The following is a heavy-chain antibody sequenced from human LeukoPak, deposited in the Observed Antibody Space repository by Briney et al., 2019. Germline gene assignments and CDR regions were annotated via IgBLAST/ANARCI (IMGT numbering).Heavy chain of an antibody. CDR3: ARDRGGVAVL. V-gene: IGHV4-4*02. D-gene: IGHD2-21*01. J-gene: IGHJ4*02. CDR1: GDSLSSRNW. Sequence: SETLSLTCTVSGDSLSSRNWWIWVRQSPRKGLEWIGEIFHTGITTSNPSLKSRIAISVDKSKNQFSLTLSSVTAADTAIYYCARDRGGVAVLWGQGLPVTVSS. CDR2: IFHTGIT.